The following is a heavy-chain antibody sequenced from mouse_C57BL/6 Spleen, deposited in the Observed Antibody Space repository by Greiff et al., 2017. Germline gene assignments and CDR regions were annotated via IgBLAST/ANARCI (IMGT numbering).Heavy chain of an antibody. J-gene: IGHJ1*03. CDR2: ISSGGDYI. CDR1: GFTFSSYA. CDR3: TRDRGYRYFDV. V-gene: IGHV5-9-1*02. D-gene: IGHD1-1*02. Sequence: EVKLMESGEGLVKPGGSLKLSCAASGFTFSSYAMSWVRQTPEKRLEWVAYISSGGDYIYYADTVKGRFTISRDTARNTLYLQMSSLKSEDTAMYYCTRDRGYRYFDVWGTGTTVTVSS.